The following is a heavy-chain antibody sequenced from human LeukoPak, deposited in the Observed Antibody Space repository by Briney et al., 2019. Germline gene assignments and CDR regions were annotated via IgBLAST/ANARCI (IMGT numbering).Heavy chain of an antibody. D-gene: IGHD3-16*01. CDR2: IYYRGST. Sequence: SETLSLTCTVSGGSISRYYWSWIRQPPGKGLGRMGYIYYRGSTNYNPSLKSRVTISLDTSNNQFSLKLSSVTAADTAVYYCAREGFTGSHENYYYYYYIDVWGKGTTVTVSS. J-gene: IGHJ6*03. V-gene: IGHV4-59*01. CDR1: GGSISRYY. CDR3: AREGFTGSHENYYYYYYIDV.